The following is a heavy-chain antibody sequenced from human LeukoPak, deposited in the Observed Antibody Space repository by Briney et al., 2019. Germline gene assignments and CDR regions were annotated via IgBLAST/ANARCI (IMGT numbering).Heavy chain of an antibody. CDR1: GFTFSSYW. CDR2: INSDGSST. V-gene: IGHV3-74*01. Sequence: PGGSLRLSCAASGFTFSSYWMHWVRQAPGKGLVWVSRINSDGSSTSYADSVKGRFTISRDNAKNTLYLQTNSLRAEDTAVYYCARDRVIAGTPGFDYWGQGTLVTVSS. J-gene: IGHJ4*02. CDR3: ARDRVIAGTPGFDY. D-gene: IGHD2/OR15-2a*01.